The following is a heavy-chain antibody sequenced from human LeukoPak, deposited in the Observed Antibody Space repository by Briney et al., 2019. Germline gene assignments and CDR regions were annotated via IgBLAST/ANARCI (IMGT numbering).Heavy chain of an antibody. D-gene: IGHD1-26*01. CDR3: ARDGGSYGFRRTFYFDY. Sequence: SETLSLTCTVSGGSISSSSYFWAWIRQPPGKGLEWIGNIYYSGSTHYNPSLKSRVTISVDTSKNQFSLKLSSVTAADTAVYYCARDGGSYGFRRTFYFDYWGRGTLVTVSS. J-gene: IGHJ4*02. V-gene: IGHV4-39*07. CDR2: IYYSGST. CDR1: GGSISSSSYF.